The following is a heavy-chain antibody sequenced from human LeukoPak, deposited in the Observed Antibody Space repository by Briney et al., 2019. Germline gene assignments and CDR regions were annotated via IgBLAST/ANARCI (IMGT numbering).Heavy chain of an antibody. V-gene: IGHV3-11*01. Sequence: GVSLRLSCAASGFTFSDYYMSWIRQAPGKGLEWLSYISSRGSAIYFADSVKGRFTISRDNARNSLYLEVSSLRVDDTAVYYCARESAGSWTIFASWGKGTLVTVSS. CDR3: ARESAGSWTIFAS. CDR2: ISSRGSAI. D-gene: IGHD6-13*01. CDR1: GFTFSDYY. J-gene: IGHJ5*01.